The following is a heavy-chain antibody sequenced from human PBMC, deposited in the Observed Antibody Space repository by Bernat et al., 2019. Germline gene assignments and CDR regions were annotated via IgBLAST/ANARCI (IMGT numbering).Heavy chain of an antibody. CDR2: ISSSSSTI. CDR1: GFTFSGYS. J-gene: IGHJ4*02. Sequence: EVQLVESGGGLVKPGGSLRLSCAASGFTFSGYSMNWVRQAPGKGLEWVSYISSSSSTIYYADSVKGRFTISRDNAKNSLYLQMNSLRDEDTAVYYCARDYDSSGYPTGDYWGQGTLVTVSS. V-gene: IGHV3-48*02. CDR3: ARDYDSSGYPTGDY. D-gene: IGHD3-22*01.